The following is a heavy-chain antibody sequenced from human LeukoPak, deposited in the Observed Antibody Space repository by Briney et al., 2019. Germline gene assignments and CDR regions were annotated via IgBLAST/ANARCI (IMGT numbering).Heavy chain of an antibody. J-gene: IGHJ6*03. CDR2: INWNGGST. CDR3: AREGSSGWYYYYYYMDV. CDR1: GFTFSNAW. V-gene: IGHV3-20*04. D-gene: IGHD6-19*01. Sequence: GGSLRLSCAASGFTFSNAWMSWVRQAPGKGLEWVSGINWNGGSTGYADSVKGRFTISRDNAKNSLYLQMNSLRAEDTALYYCAREGSSGWYYYYYYMDVWGKGTTVTVSS.